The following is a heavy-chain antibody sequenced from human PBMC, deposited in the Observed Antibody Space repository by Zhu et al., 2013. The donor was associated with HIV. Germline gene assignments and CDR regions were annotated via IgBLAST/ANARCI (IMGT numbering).Heavy chain of an antibody. CDR2: IIPNSGGT. D-gene: IGHD2-8*02. CDR3: VRGGYRWAFDI. V-gene: IGHV1-8*03. CDR1: GGTFSSYA. J-gene: IGHJ3*02. Sequence: QVQLVQSGAEVKKPGSSVKVSCKASGGTFSSYAISWVRQAPGQGLEWMGWIIPNSGGTNYAQKFQGRVTITMTSSISTVYMELSSLRSDDTAVYYCVRGGYRWAFDIWGQGTVVIVSS.